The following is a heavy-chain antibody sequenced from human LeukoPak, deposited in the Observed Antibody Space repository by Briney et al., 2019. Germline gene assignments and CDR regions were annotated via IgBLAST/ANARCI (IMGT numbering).Heavy chain of an antibody. CDR1: CGSISSYY. Sequence: SETLSLTCTVSCGSISSYYWSWIRQPPGKGLEWIGYIYHSGTTNYNPSLKSRVTISVDTSKSQFSLKLSSVTAADTAIYYCARNIVGPRQVDYWGQGTLVTVSS. CDR2: IYHSGTT. CDR3: ARNIVGPRQVDY. J-gene: IGHJ4*02. D-gene: IGHD1-26*01. V-gene: IGHV4-59*01.